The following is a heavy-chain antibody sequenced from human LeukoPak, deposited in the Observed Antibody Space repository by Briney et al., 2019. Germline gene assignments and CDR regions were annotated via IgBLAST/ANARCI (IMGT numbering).Heavy chain of an antibody. J-gene: IGHJ4*02. CDR3: TREPVP. CDR2: IYHSGST. Sequence: SETLSLTCTVSGYSNSSGYYWGWIRQPPGKGLEWIGSIYHSGSTYYNPSLKSRVTISVDTSKNQFSLKLSSVTAADTAVYYCTREPVPWGQGTLVTVSS. V-gene: IGHV4-38-2*02. CDR1: GYSNSSGYY. D-gene: IGHD6-19*01.